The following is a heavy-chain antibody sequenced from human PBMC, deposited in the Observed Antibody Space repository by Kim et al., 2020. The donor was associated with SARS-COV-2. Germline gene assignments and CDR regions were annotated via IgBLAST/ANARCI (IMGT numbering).Heavy chain of an antibody. CDR3: ARDSRDHYDFWSGYADYYYYGMDV. Sequence: GGSLRLSCAASGFTFSSYGMHWVRQAPGKGLEWVAVIWYDGSNKYYADSVNGRFTISRDNSKNTLYLQMNSLRAEDTAVYYCARDSRDHYDFWSGYADYYYYGMDVWGQGTTVTVSS. J-gene: IGHJ6*02. V-gene: IGHV3-33*01. CDR1: GFTFSSYG. CDR2: IWYDGSNK. D-gene: IGHD3-3*01.